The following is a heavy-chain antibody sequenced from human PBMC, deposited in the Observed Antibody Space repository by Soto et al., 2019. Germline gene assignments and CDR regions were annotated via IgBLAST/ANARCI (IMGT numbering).Heavy chain of an antibody. J-gene: IGHJ4*02. CDR3: ARDLYYGSGSYYFDY. D-gene: IGHD3-10*01. CDR1: GYTFTSYA. Sequence: GASVKVSCKASGYTFTSYAMHWVRQAPGQRLEWMGWINAGNGNTKYSQKFQGRVTITRDTSASTAYMELSSLRSEDTAVYYCARDLYYGSGSYYFDYWGQGTLVTVSS. V-gene: IGHV1-3*01. CDR2: INAGNGNT.